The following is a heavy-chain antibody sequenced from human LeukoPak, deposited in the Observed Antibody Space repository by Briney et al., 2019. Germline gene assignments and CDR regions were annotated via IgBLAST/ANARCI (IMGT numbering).Heavy chain of an antibody. CDR2: IYPDDSAT. Sequence: GESLKISCKGSGYSFSNYWIGWVRQMPGKGLEWMGIIYPDDSATRYSPSFHGQVTISADKSISTAYLQWSSLKASDTAIYYCARLHLYDTGGYPLYYFAYWGQGTLVTVSS. CDR3: ARLHLYDTGGYPLYYFAY. D-gene: IGHD3-22*01. J-gene: IGHJ4*02. V-gene: IGHV5-51*01. CDR1: GYSFSNYW.